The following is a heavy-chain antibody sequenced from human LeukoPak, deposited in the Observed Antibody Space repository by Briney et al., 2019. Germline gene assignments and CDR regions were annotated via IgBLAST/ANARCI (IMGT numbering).Heavy chain of an antibody. CDR3: ARDECSGGSCYSGLWFDP. CDR2: IIPFLGIA. J-gene: IGHJ5*02. V-gene: IGHV1-69*04. Sequence: ASVKVSCKASGGTFSSYTISWVRRAPGQGLEWMGRIIPFLGIANYAQKFQGRVTITADKSTSTAYMELSSLRSEDTAVYYCARDECSGGSCYSGLWFDPWGQGTLVTVSS. D-gene: IGHD2-15*01. CDR1: GGTFSSYT.